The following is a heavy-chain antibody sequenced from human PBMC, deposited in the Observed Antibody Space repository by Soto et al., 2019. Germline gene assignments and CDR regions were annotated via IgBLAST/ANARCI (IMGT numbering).Heavy chain of an antibody. CDR3: ANAVAGRSYFDY. CDR1: GGAISSGDYY. Sequence: SETLTLTCTVSGGAISSGDYYWSWIRQPPGKGLEWIGYIYYSGSTYYNPSLKSRVTISVDTSKNQFSLKLSSVTAADTAVYYCANAVAGRSYFDYWGQGTLVTVSS. J-gene: IGHJ4*02. CDR2: IYYSGST. D-gene: IGHD6-19*01. V-gene: IGHV4-30-4*01.